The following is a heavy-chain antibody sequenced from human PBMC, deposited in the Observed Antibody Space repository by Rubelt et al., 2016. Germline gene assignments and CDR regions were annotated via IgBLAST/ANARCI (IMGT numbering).Heavy chain of an antibody. D-gene: IGHD3-22*01. V-gene: IGHV4-34*01. CDR1: GGSFSGYY. J-gene: IGHJ6*02. CDR2: INHSGST. Sequence: QVQLQQWGAGLLKPSETLSLTCAVYGGSFSGYYWSWIRQPPGKGLEWIGEINHSGSTNYNPSLKSRVTISVDTSKNQFSLKLSSVTAADTTVYYCARDRKYYYDSSGYYHTTNYYYGMDVWGQGTTVTVSS. CDR3: ARDRKYYYDSSGYYHTTNYYYGMDV.